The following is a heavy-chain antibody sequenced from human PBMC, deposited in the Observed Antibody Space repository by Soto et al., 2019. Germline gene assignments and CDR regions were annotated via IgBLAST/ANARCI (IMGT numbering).Heavy chain of an antibody. Sequence: QVQLVQSGAEVKKPGASVKVSCKASGYTFTSYYMHWVRQAPGQGLEWMGIINPSGGSTSYAQKFQGRVTMTRDTSTSTVYMELSSLRSEDTAVYYCARDAGRDGYNYYYYYGMDVWGQGTTVTVSS. V-gene: IGHV1-46*01. J-gene: IGHJ6*02. CDR1: GYTFTSYY. D-gene: IGHD5-12*01. CDR3: ARDAGRDGYNYYYYYGMDV. CDR2: INPSGGST.